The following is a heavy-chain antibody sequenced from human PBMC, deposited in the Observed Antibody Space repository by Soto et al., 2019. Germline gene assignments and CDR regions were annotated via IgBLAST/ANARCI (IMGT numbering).Heavy chain of an antibody. Sequence: ASVKVSCKASGYTFPSYGISWVRQAPGQGLERMGWISAYNGNTNYARKLQGRVTMTTDTSTSTAYMELSSLRSDDTAVYYCAGASGSHWRGWFDPWGQGTLVTVSS. CDR2: ISAYNGNT. J-gene: IGHJ5*02. D-gene: IGHD1-26*01. CDR1: GYTFPSYG. V-gene: IGHV1-18*04. CDR3: AGASGSHWRGWFDP.